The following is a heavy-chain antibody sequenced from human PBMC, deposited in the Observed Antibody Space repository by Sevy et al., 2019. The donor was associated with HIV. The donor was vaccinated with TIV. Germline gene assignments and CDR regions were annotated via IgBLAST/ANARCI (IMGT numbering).Heavy chain of an antibody. CDR3: GRSFGDYRVGFDP. V-gene: IGHV3-74*03. CDR1: GFTFDSYW. CDR2: INSDGSST. Sequence: GGSLRLSCVASGFTFDSYWMHWVRQDPGKGLVWVSCINSDGSSTKYADFVKGRFTISRDNAKNILYLEMNSLRGEDTALYYCGRSFGDYRVGFDPWGQGTRVTVSS. J-gene: IGHJ5*02. D-gene: IGHD2-21*02.